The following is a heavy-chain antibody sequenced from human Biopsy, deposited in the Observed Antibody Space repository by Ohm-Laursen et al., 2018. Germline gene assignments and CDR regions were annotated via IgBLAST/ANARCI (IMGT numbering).Heavy chain of an antibody. V-gene: IGHV1-69*06. CDR3: ATKLTGYFHH. Sequence: SVKVSCKGPGGTFSNYGVNWVRQAPGQGLEWLGGNIPILGTGNYAQKFQDRVTVAADTSTSTATMELRSLRSDDTAVYYCATKLTGYFHHWGQRTLVIVSS. J-gene: IGHJ1*01. CDR2: NIPILGTG. CDR1: GGTFSNYG. D-gene: IGHD3-9*01.